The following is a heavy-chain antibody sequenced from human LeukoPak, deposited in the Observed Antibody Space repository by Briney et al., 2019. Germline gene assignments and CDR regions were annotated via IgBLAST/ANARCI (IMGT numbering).Heavy chain of an antibody. V-gene: IGHV3-30*18. D-gene: IGHD2-21*02. CDR1: GFTFSSYG. Sequence: GGSLRLSCVASGFTFSSYGMHWVRQAPGKGLEWVAVISYDGSNKYYADSVKGRFTISRDNSKNTLYLQMSSLRAEDTAVYYCAKVWVTASTFDYWGQGTLVTVSS. CDR2: ISYDGSNK. CDR3: AKVWVTASTFDY. J-gene: IGHJ4*02.